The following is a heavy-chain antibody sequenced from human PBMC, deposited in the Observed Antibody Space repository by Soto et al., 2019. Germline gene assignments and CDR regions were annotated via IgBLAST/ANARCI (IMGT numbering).Heavy chain of an antibody. V-gene: IGHV1-46*01. D-gene: IGHD6-6*01. CDR3: ARDPASEYSSSYPICYYYYYGMDV. CDR2: INPSGGST. J-gene: IGHJ6*02. Sequence: GASVKVSFKASGYTFTSYYMHWVRQAPGQGLEWMGIINPSGGSTSYAQKFQGRVTMTRDTSTSTVYMELSSLRSEDTAVYYCARDPASEYSSSYPICYYYYYGMDVWGQGTTVTVSS. CDR1: GYTFTSYY.